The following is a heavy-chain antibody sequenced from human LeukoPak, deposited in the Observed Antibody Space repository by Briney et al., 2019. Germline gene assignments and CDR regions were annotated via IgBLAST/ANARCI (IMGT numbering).Heavy chain of an antibody. CDR1: GFIFSSYW. Sequence: TGGSLRLSCAASGFIFSSYWMSWVRLAPGKGLEWVSSISSSSSYIYYADSVKGRFTISRDNAKNSLYLQMNSLRAEDTAVYYCARDTPQSREWFDPWGQGTLVTVSS. CDR3: ARDTPQSREWFDP. J-gene: IGHJ5*02. CDR2: ISSSSSYI. V-gene: IGHV3-21*01.